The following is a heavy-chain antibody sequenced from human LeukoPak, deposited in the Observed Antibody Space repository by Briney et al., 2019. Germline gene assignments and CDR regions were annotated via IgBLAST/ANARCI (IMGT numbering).Heavy chain of an antibody. CDR3: ARGYSYEAHYYGMDV. CDR2: ITSSSSYI. V-gene: IGHV3-21*04. Sequence: RTGGSLRLSCAASGFTFSSYSMNWVRQAPGKGLEWVSSITSSSSYIYYADSVKGRFTISRDNSKNAVYLQMNSLRVEDTAAYYCARGYSYEAHYYGMDVWGQGTTVTVSS. D-gene: IGHD5-18*01. J-gene: IGHJ6*02. CDR1: GFTFSSYS.